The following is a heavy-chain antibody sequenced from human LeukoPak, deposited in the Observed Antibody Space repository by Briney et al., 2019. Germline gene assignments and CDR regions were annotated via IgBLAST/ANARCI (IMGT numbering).Heavy chain of an antibody. V-gene: IGHV3-43*02. D-gene: IGHD5-18*01. Sequence: WGSLRLSCAASGFTFDGYAIHWDRQAPGKGLEWFSISSGDDGSTYYADSVKGRFTISRDNSKNSLYLQMNSLTTEDTALYYCAKDRDLTSDTHGGLDVRGQGTTVTVSS. CDR1: GFTFDGYA. CDR2: SSGDDGST. CDR3: AKDRDLTSDTHGGLDV. J-gene: IGHJ6*01.